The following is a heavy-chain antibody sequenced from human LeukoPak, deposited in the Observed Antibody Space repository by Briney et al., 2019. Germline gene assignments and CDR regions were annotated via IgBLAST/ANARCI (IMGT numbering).Heavy chain of an antibody. CDR3: KQKTAYEILTGYYYYYGMDV. CDR2: IYYSGST. D-gene: IGHD3-9*01. Sequence: SENLSFTCTVSGGSISSGDYYWSWIRQPPGKGLEWIGYIYYSGSTYYNPSLKSRVTISVDTSKNKFSLKLSSVTAADTAVYFFKQKTAYEILTGYYYYYGMDVWGQGTTVTVSS. CDR1: GGSISSGDYY. V-gene: IGHV4-30-4*01. J-gene: IGHJ6*02.